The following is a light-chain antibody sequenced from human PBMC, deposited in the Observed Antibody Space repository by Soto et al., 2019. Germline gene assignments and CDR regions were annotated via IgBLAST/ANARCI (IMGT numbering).Light chain of an antibody. CDR3: QQYGSSSWT. CDR2: GAS. V-gene: IGKV3-20*01. J-gene: IGKJ1*01. CDR1: QSVHDF. Sequence: EIVLTQSPATLSLSPGERAALSCKASQSVHDFLAWYQQKRGQAPRLLIYGASSRATGIPDRFSGSGSGTEFTLTISRLEPEDFAVYYCQQYGSSSWTFGQGTKVDIK.